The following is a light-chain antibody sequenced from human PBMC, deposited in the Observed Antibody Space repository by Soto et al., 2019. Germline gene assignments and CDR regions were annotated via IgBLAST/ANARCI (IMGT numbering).Light chain of an antibody. CDR3: QQYNSYSWT. CDR2: DAS. J-gene: IGKJ1*01. V-gene: IGKV1-5*01. Sequence: IQMTQSPSSLSASVGDRVTITCRASQSISSYLNWYQQKPGKAPNLLIHDASYLESGVPSRFSGSGSGTEFTLIISSLQPDDSATYYCQQYNSYSWTFGQGTKVDIK. CDR1: QSISSY.